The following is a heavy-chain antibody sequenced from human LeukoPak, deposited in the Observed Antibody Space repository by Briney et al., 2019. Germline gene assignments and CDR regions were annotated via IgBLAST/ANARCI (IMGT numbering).Heavy chain of an antibody. D-gene: IGHD3-10*01. Sequence: GGSLRLSCAASGFTFSSYWMHWVRQAPGKGLVWVSRIEGDGSSTSYADSVKGRFTIFRDNAKNTLYLQMNSLRAEDTAVYYCARDPSAWGGWFDPWGQGNPGHRVL. CDR2: IEGDGSST. J-gene: IGHJ5*02. V-gene: IGHV3-74*01. CDR1: GFTFSSYW. CDR3: ARDPSAWGGWFDP.